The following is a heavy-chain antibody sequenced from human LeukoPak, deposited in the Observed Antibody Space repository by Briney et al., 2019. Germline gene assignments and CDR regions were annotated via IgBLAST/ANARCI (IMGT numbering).Heavy chain of an antibody. CDR3: AKCSGGNCYHSDDH. CDR2: ISSGSRYI. V-gene: IGHV3-21*01. CDR1: GFTFSAYS. D-gene: IGHD2-15*01. J-gene: IGHJ5*02. Sequence: GGSLRLSCAASGFTFSAYSMNWVRQAPGKGLEWVSSISSGSRYIYYADSVKGRFTISRDNAKNSLYLQMNSLRAEDTAVYYCAKCSGGNCYHSDDHWGQGTLVTVSP.